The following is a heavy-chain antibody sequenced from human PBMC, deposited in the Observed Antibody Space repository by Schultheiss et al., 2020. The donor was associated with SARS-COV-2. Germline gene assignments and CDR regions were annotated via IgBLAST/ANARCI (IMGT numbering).Heavy chain of an antibody. CDR3: ARDWSYGSGSYSQQGIDY. V-gene: IGHV1-18*04. D-gene: IGHD3-10*01. J-gene: IGHJ4*02. CDR2: INPNSGNT. Sequence: GESLKISCKASGYTFTAYRIHWVRQAPGQGLEWMGWINPNSGNTGYAQKFQGRVTMTTDTSTSTAYMELRSLRSDDTAVYYCARDWSYGSGSYSQQGIDYWGQGTLVTVSS. CDR1: GYTFTAYR.